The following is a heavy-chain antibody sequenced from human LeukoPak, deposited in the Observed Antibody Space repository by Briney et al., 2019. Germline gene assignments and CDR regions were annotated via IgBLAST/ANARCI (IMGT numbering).Heavy chain of an antibody. D-gene: IGHD1-26*01. J-gene: IGHJ6*02. V-gene: IGHV1-18*01. CDR3: ARGVMGATKVDYYYGMDV. Sequence: WASVKVSCKASGYTFTSYGISWVRQAPGQGLEWMGWISAYNGNTNYAQKLQGRVTMTTDTSTSTAYMELRSLRSDDTAVYYCARGVMGATKVDYYYGMDVWGQGTTVTVSS. CDR2: ISAYNGNT. CDR1: GYTFTSYG.